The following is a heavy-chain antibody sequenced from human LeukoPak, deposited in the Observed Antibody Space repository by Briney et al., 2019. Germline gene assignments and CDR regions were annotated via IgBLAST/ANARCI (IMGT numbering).Heavy chain of an antibody. Sequence: SVTVSCKASGGTFSSYAISWVRQAPGQGLEWMGGIIPIFGTADYAQKFQGRVTITADESTSTAYMELSSLRSEDTAVYYCARGSVLLWFGAEFDYWGQGTLVTVPS. D-gene: IGHD3-10*01. J-gene: IGHJ4*02. CDR3: ARGSVLLWFGAEFDY. CDR1: GGTFSSYA. V-gene: IGHV1-69*13. CDR2: IIPIFGTA.